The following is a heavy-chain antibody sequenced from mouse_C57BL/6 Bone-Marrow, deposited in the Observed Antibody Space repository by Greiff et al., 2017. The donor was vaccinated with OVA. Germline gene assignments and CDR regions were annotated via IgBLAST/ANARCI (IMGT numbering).Heavy chain of an antibody. J-gene: IGHJ3*01. D-gene: IGHD2-4*01. CDR1: GYAFSSSW. V-gene: IGHV1-82*01. CDR3: APYDFWFAY. CDR2: IYPGDGDT. Sequence: VQLQQSGPELVKPGASVKISCKASGYAFSSSWMNWVKQRPGKGLEWIGRIYPGDGDTNYNGKFKGKATITADTSSNTAYLQLSSLTSEDTAVYYCAPYDFWFAYWGQGTLVTVSA.